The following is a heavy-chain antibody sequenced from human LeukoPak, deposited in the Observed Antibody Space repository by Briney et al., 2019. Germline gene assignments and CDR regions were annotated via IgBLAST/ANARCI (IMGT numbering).Heavy chain of an antibody. D-gene: IGHD4-17*01. V-gene: IGHV4-59*08. CDR3: ARHVYGKGMYV. J-gene: IGHJ6*04. CDR2: ISSSGTA. Sequence: PSETLSLTCTVSGDSLSDNYWGWIRQTPGKGLECVGYISSSGTAYNPSLKSRLTISKDTSKSQFSLTLSSVTAADTAVYYCARHVYGKGMYVWGKGTTVTVSS. CDR1: GDSLSDNY.